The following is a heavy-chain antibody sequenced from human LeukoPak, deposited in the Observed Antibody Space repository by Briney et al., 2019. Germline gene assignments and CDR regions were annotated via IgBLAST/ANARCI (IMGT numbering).Heavy chain of an antibody. J-gene: IGHJ4*02. Sequence: PGGSLRLSCAASGFTFSNFPMTWVRRAPGKGLESFSSISGSGGDTYYTDSVKGRFTISRDNSKNTLYLQMNSLRAEDTAVYYCANERGGFRIFDYWGQGTLVTVSS. CDR3: ANERGGFRIFDY. D-gene: IGHD2/OR15-2a*01. CDR2: ISGSGGDT. V-gene: IGHV3-23*01. CDR1: GFTFSNFP.